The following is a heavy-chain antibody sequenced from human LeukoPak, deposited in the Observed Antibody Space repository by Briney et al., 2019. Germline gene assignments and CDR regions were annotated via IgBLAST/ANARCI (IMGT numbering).Heavy chain of an antibody. Sequence: GESLKISCQGSAYIFSNYWIGWVRQMPGKGLEWMGIIHSADSNTKYSPSFQGQVTISADKSISTAYLQWSGLKASDTAMYYCAGARHGDYRWDYWGQGTLVTVSS. D-gene: IGHD4-17*01. V-gene: IGHV5-51*01. CDR3: AGARHGDYRWDY. CDR1: AYIFSNYW. J-gene: IGHJ4*02. CDR2: IHSADSNT.